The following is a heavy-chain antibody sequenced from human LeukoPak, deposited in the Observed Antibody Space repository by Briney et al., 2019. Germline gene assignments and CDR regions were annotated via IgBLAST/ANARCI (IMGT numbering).Heavy chain of an antibody. V-gene: IGHV1-18*01. CDR1: GYTFTSYG. Sequence: GASVKVSCKASGYTFTSYGISWVRQAPGQGLEWMGWISAHNGNTNYAQKLQGRVTMTTDTSTSTAYMELRSLRSDDTAVYYCAREYCSSTSCYTGYSKDWFDPWGQGTLVTVSS. CDR2: ISAHNGNT. D-gene: IGHD2-2*02. CDR3: AREYCSSTSCYTGYSKDWFDP. J-gene: IGHJ5*02.